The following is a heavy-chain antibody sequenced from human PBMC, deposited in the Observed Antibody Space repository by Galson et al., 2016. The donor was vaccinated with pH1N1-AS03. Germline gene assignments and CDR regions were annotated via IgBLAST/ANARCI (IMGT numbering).Heavy chain of an antibody. Sequence: ETLSLTCIVSRASISYHSDSWGWIRQSPGKGLEWMGSIYYTGTTFYNPSLNSRVTISIDMSSNQFSLRLTSVTAADTAVYYCAALSPGHRSGGGPVDFWGQGTLVAVAS. V-gene: IGHV4-39*07. J-gene: IGHJ4*02. D-gene: IGHD1-14*01. CDR1: RASISYHSDS. CDR3: AALSPGHRSGGGPVDF. CDR2: IYYTGTT.